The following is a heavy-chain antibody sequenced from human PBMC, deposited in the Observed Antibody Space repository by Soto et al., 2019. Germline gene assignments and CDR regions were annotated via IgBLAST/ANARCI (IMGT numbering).Heavy chain of an antibody. Sequence: QVQLQESGPGLVKPSETLSLTCTVSGGSISSHYWRWIRQPPGKGLEWIGYISNSGSTIYNPSLKSRVTISLDKSRDQLSLRLSSVTAADTAMYYCARDRAGYGDCDYWGQGTLVSVSS. D-gene: IGHD4-17*01. CDR3: ARDRAGYGDCDY. V-gene: IGHV4-59*11. CDR1: GGSISSHY. J-gene: IGHJ4*02. CDR2: ISNSGST.